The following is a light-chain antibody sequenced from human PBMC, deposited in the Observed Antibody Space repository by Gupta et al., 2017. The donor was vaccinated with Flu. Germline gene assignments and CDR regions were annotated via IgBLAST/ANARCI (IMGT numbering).Light chain of an antibody. CDR2: QDN. CDR3: QSLDTSTRV. J-gene: IGLJ1*01. Sequence: SFALTQPPSVSVSPGQTASVTCFGDNLRDKYISWYRQKPGQPPVLVIYQDNQRPSGIPERFSGASSGNTAPLTISSTQAMDEADYSCQSLDTSTRVFGSGTKVTVL. V-gene: IGLV3-1*01. CDR1: NLRDKY.